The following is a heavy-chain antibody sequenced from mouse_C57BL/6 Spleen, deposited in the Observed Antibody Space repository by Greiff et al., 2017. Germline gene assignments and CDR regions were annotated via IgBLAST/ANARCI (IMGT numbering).Heavy chain of an antibody. V-gene: IGHV5-6*02. CDR3: ARSGDYDWFAC. CDR2: ISSGGSYT. D-gene: IGHD2-4*01. CDR1: GFTFSSYG. Sequence: DVMLVESGGDLVKPGGSLKLSCAASGFTFSSYGMSWVRQTPDKRLEWVATISSGGSYTYYPDSVKGRFTISRDNAKNTLYLQMSSLKSEDTGMYYCARSGDYDWFACWGHVALVTVSA. J-gene: IGHJ3*01.